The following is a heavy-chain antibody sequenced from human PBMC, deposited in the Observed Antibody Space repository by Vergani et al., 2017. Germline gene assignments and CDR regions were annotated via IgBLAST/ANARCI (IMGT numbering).Heavy chain of an antibody. V-gene: IGHV1-69*01. Sequence: QVQLVQSGAEVKKPGSSVKVSCKASGGTFSSYAISWVRQAPGQGLEWMGGIIPIFGTANYAQKFQGRVTITADESTSTAYMELSSLRSEDTAVYYCAGGTIAAPRGLETGAYFDYWGEGTLATVSS. CDR3: AGGTIAAPRGLETGAYFDY. D-gene: IGHD6-6*01. CDR2: IIPIFGTA. J-gene: IGHJ4*02. CDR1: GGTFSSYA.